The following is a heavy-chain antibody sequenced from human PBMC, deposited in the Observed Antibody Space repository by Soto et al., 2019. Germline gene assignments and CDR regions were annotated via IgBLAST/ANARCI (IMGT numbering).Heavy chain of an antibody. CDR3: AKFKNHYYYGLDV. V-gene: IGHV4-34*01. CDR2: INQSGST. CDR1: GGSFSAYY. J-gene: IGHJ6*02. Sequence: SETLSLTCAVYGGSFSAYYWSWIRQPPGKGLEWIGAINQSGSTNYNPSLRSRVTISVDTSKNHLSLNLTSVTAADTAVYYCAKFKNHYYYGLDVWGQGTTVTVSS.